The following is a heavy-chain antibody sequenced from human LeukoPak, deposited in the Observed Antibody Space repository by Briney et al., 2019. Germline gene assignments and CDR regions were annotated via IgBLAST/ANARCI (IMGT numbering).Heavy chain of an antibody. V-gene: IGHV3-23*01. J-gene: IGHJ4*02. D-gene: IGHD6-19*01. CDR3: AKGGSGWYGDY. Sequence: PGGSLRLSCAASGFPFSSYAMNWVRQAPGKGLEWVSGITGSGGGTYYADSVKGRFTISRDNSKNTLYLQMNSLRAEDTAVYYCAKGGSGWYGDYWGQGTLVTVSS. CDR1: GFPFSSYA. CDR2: ITGSGGGT.